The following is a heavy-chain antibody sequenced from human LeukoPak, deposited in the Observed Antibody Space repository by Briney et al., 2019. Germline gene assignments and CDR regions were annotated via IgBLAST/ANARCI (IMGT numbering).Heavy chain of an antibody. CDR1: GGTFSSYA. J-gene: IGHJ6*02. Sequence: SVKVSCKASGGTFSSYAISWVRQAPGQGLEWMGRIIPILGIANYAQKFQGRVTITADKSTSTAYMELSSLRSEDTAVYYCARGTLTQIYGMDVWGRGTTVTVSS. D-gene: IGHD2-21*02. CDR2: IIPILGIA. V-gene: IGHV1-69*04. CDR3: ARGTLTQIYGMDV.